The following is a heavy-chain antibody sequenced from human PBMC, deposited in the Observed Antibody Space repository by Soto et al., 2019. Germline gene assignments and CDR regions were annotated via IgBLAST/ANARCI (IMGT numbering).Heavy chain of an antibody. CDR3: AKDRIAAAGYFDC. Sequence: EVQLLESGGGLVQPGGSLRLSCTASGFTFSRYAMVWVRQAPGKGLEWVSTISGLGGSTYYADSMKGRFTISRDNSKNTLHLQVNGLRADDTAIYYCAKDRIAAAGYFDCWGQGTLVAVSS. V-gene: IGHV3-23*01. CDR1: GFTFSRYA. D-gene: IGHD6-13*01. J-gene: IGHJ4*02. CDR2: ISGLGGST.